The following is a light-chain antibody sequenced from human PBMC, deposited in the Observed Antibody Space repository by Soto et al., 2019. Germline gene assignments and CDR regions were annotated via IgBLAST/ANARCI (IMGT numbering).Light chain of an antibody. J-gene: IGLJ2*01. CDR3: SSYTSTDTLVV. CDR1: SSDIGDYNY. V-gene: IGLV2-14*01. CDR2: EVE. Sequence: QSALTQPASVSASPGQSITISCTGTSSDIGDYNYVSWYQQHPGEAPKLIIYEVENRPSGISDRFSGSKSGNTASLTISGLQTEDAADYFCSSYTSTDTLVVFGGGTKLTVL.